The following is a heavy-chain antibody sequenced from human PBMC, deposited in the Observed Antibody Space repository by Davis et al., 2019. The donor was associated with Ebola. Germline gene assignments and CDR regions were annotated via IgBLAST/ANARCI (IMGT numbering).Heavy chain of an antibody. V-gene: IGHV4-59*01. CDR2: IYYSGST. Sequence: MPSETLSLTCTVSGGSISSYYWSWIRQPPGKGLEWIGYIYYSGSTNYNPSLKSRVTISVDTSKNQFPLKLSSVTAADTAVYYCAREGGVGLDYWGQGTLVTVSS. CDR3: AREGGVGLDY. J-gene: IGHJ4*02. D-gene: IGHD2-8*01. CDR1: GGSISSYY.